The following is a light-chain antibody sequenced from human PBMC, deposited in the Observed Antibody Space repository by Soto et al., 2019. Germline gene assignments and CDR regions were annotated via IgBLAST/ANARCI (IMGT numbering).Light chain of an antibody. CDR2: DAF. Sequence: EVVMTQSLATLSVSPGERVTLSCRSSHSISTNLVWYQHRAGQAPSLLIFDAFTRATGVPARFSGSGSGTEFTLTISGLQSEDSAIYYCQQYNDWPWTFGQATKVEIK. CDR3: QQYNDWPWT. J-gene: IGKJ1*01. V-gene: IGKV3-15*01. CDR1: HSISTN.